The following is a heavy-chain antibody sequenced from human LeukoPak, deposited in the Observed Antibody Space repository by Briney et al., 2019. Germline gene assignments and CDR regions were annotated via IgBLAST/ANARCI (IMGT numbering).Heavy chain of an antibody. V-gene: IGHV3-33*01. J-gene: IGHJ4*02. Sequence: GGSLRLSCAASGFTFSSYGMHWVRQAPGKGLEWVAVIWYDGSNKYYADSVKGRFTISRDNSKNTLYLQMNSLRAEDTAVYYCARDRTYGMTATFDYWGQGTLVTVSS. CDR3: ARDRTYGMTATFDY. CDR1: GFTFSSYG. D-gene: IGHD5-18*01. CDR2: IWYDGSNK.